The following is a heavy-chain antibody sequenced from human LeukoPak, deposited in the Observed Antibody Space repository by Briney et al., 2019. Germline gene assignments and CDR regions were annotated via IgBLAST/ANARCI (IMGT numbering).Heavy chain of an antibody. J-gene: IGHJ4*02. CDR1: GFSFSSYD. D-gene: IGHD6-19*01. CDR2: ISYDGSNK. CDR3: ALNRGSGWYFHY. Sequence: GGSLRLSCAASGFSFSSYDMHWVRQAPGKGLEWVAVISYDGSNKYADSVKGRFTISRDNSKNTLYLQMNSLRAEDTAVYYCALNRGSGWYFHYWGQGTLVTVSS. V-gene: IGHV3-30*19.